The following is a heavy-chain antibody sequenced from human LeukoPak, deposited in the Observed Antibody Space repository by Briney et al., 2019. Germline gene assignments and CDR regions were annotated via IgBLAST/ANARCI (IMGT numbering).Heavy chain of an antibody. V-gene: IGHV4-39*07. D-gene: IGHD3-16*02. J-gene: IGHJ4*02. Sequence: SETLSLTCTVSGGSISSSCYYWGWIRQPPGKGLEWIGSIYYSGSTYYNPSLKSRVTISVDTSKNQFSLKLSSVTAADTAVYYCARDPGVDYDYVWGSYRFDYWGQGTLVTVSS. CDR3: ARDPGVDYDYVWGSYRFDY. CDR1: GGSISSSCYY. CDR2: IYYSGST.